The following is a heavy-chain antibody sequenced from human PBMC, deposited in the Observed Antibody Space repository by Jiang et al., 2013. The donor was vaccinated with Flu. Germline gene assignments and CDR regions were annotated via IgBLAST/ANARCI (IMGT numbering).Heavy chain of an antibody. CDR2: IYYSGST. CDR1: GGSISSSSYY. V-gene: IGHV4-39*01. D-gene: IGHD3-10*01. Sequence: LLKPSETLSLTCTVSGGSISSSSYYWGWIRQPPGKGLEWIGSIYYSGSTYYNPSLKSRVTISVDTSKNQFSLKLSSVTAADTAVYYCARAGGSGSYYKGYYFDYWGQGTLVTVSS. J-gene: IGHJ4*02. CDR3: ARAGGSGSYYKGYYFDY.